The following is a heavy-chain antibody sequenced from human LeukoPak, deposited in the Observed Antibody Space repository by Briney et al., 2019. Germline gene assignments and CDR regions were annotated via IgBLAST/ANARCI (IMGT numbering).Heavy chain of an antibody. CDR3: ARQGYGGNFVSRVDY. CDR1: GYSFTSYW. CDR2: IYPGDSDT. Sequence: GESLKISCKGSGYSFTSYWIGWVRQMPGKGLEWMGIIYPGDSDTRYSPSFQGQVTISADKSISTAYLQWSSLKASDTAMYYCARQGYGGNFVSRVDYWGQGTLVTVSS. J-gene: IGHJ4*02. D-gene: IGHD4-23*01. V-gene: IGHV5-51*01.